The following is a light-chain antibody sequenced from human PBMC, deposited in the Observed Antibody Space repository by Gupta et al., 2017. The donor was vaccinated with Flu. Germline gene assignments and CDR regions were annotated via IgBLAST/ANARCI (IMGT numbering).Light chain of an antibody. CDR1: QSISSN. V-gene: IGKV3-15*01. CDR3: QQYNNWPET. J-gene: IGKJ2*01. CDR2: GAS. Sequence: GERATLSCRTSQSISSNLAWYQQKPGQAPRLLIYGASTRATGIPARFSGSGSGTEFALTIGSLQSEDFAVYYCQQYNNWPETFGQGTKLEIK.